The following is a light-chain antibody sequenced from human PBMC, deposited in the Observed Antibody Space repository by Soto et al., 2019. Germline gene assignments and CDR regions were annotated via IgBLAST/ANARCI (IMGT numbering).Light chain of an antibody. CDR3: QQYGSSPWT. V-gene: IGKV3-15*01. CDR2: GAS. Sequence: EIVMTQSPATLSVSPGERAPLSCRAIRSVISNLAWYQQRPGQAPRLLIYGASTRATGIPARFSGSGSGTEFTLTISRLEPEDFAVYYCQQYGSSPWTFGQGTKVDI. CDR1: RSVISN. J-gene: IGKJ1*01.